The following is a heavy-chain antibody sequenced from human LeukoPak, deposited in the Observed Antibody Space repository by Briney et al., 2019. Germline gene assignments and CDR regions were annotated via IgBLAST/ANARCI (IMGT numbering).Heavy chain of an antibody. V-gene: IGHV3-53*01. Sequence: PGGSLRLSCTASGFNVRTNYMFWVRQAPGKGLECVSVMYSDGSAYYADSVKGRFTLSRGNSMNTLFLQMNSLRADDTAMYYCAGALHYNYFETRYFGYWGQGTPVTVSS. CDR3: AGALHYNYFETRYFGY. J-gene: IGHJ4*02. D-gene: IGHD3-22*01. CDR2: MYSDGSA. CDR1: GFNVRTNY.